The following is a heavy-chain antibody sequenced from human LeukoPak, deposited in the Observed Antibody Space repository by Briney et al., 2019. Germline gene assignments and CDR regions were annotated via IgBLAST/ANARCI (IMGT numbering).Heavy chain of an antibody. D-gene: IGHD3-16*01. V-gene: IGHV3-30*02. CDR2: IRYDGSDK. CDR3: AKRADYYDSSRALYDAFDL. Sequence: HPGGSLRLSCAASGFTFRTYGMHWVRQAPGKGLEWVTFIRYDGSDKYYADSVKGRFTISGDNSKNTLFLQMNSLRVEDTAVYYCAKRADYYDSSRALYDAFDLWGQGTMVTVSS. CDR1: GFTFRTYG. J-gene: IGHJ3*01.